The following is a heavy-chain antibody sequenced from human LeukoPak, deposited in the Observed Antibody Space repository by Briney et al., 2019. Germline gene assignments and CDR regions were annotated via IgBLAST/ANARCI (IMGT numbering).Heavy chain of an antibody. CDR1: GYSLSTGYY. Sequence: SETLSLTCTVSGYSLSTGYYWDWIRQPPGKGLEWIGTFYHGGSTYYNPSLKSRVTISVDTSKNQFSLKLSSVTAADTAVYYCARSHGFSHYYYYMGVWGKGTTVTISS. J-gene: IGHJ6*03. CDR3: ARSHGFSHYYYYMGV. CDR2: FYHGGST. V-gene: IGHV4-38-2*02. D-gene: IGHD3-10*01.